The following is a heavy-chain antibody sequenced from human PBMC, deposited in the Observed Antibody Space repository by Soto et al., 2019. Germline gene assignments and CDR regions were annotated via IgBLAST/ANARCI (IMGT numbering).Heavy chain of an antibody. J-gene: IGHJ5*02. D-gene: IGHD3-10*01. CDR1: GFTFSSYA. Sequence: EVQLLESGGDLVQSGGSLRLSCAASGFTFSSYAMSWVRQAPGKGLEWVSAISGSGQTTHYADSVKGRFTISRDNSENTLYLEMSRLRAADTAVYYCANGYYDSGRRNWFAPWGQGTLVTVSS. CDR3: ANGYYDSGRRNWFAP. V-gene: IGHV3-23*01. CDR2: ISGSGQTT.